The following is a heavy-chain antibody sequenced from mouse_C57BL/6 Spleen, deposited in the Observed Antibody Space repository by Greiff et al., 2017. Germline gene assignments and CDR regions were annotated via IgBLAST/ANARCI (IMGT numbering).Heavy chain of an antibody. CDR1: GYAFTNYL. V-gene: IGHV1-54*01. CDR2: INPGSGGT. D-gene: IGHD1-1*01. Sequence: VQVVESGAELVRPGTSVKVSCKASGYAFTNYLIEWVKQRPGQGLEGIGVINPGSGGTNYNEKFKGKATLTADKSSSTAYMQLSSLTSEDSAVYFCARKGTVVACFDYWGQGTTLTVSS. J-gene: IGHJ2*01. CDR3: ARKGTVVACFDY.